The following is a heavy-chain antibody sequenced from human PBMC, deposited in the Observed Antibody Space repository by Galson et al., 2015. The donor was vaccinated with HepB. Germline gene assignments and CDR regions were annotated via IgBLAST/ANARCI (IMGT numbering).Heavy chain of an antibody. J-gene: IGHJ6*02. D-gene: IGHD3-10*01. V-gene: IGHV3-23*01. CDR3: ARARGVRGVIDPYCYYGMDV. CDR2: ISGSGGST. CDR1: GFTFSSYA. Sequence: SLRLSCAASGFTFSSYAMSWVRQAPGKGLEWVSAISGSGGSTYYADSVKGRFTISGDNAKNSLYLQMNSLRAEDTAVYYCARARGVRGVIDPYCYYGMDVWGQGTTVTVSS.